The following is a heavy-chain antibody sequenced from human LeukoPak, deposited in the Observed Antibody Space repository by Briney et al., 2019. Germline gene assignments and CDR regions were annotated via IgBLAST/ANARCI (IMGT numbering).Heavy chain of an antibody. Sequence: GGSLRLSCAASGFTFSSCWMSWVRQAPGKGLEWVANIKQDGSEKYYVDSVKGRFTISRDNAKNSLYLQMNSLRAEDTAVYYCARRRGSYCFDYWGQGTLVTVSS. CDR1: GFTFSSCW. CDR2: IKQDGSEK. D-gene: IGHD1-26*01. J-gene: IGHJ4*02. V-gene: IGHV3-7*01. CDR3: ARRRGSYCFDY.